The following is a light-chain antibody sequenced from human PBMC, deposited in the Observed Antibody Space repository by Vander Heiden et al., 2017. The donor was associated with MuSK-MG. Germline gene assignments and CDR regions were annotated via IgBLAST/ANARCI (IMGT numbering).Light chain of an antibody. CDR1: SSNIGAGYD. J-gene: IGLJ2*01. V-gene: IGLV1-40*01. CDR2: GNS. Sequence: SVLTPPPSVSGAPGQRVTISCTGSSSNIGAGYDVHWYQQLPGTAPKRCSYGNSNRPSGVPDRFSGSKSGTSASLAITGLQAEDEADYYCQSYDSSMSGSVFGGGTKITVL. CDR3: QSYDSSMSGSV.